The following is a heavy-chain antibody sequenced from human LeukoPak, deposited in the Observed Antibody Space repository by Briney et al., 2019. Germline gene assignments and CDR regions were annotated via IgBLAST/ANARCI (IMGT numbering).Heavy chain of an antibody. CDR2: IKSNTDGGTT. CDR3: TTDALITFGGVIVTLDY. J-gene: IGHJ4*02. CDR1: GFTFSNAW. D-gene: IGHD3-16*02. V-gene: IGHV3-15*01. Sequence: PGGSLRLSCAASGFTFSNAWMSWVRQAPGKGLEWVGRIKSNTDGGTTDYAAPVKGRFTISRDDSKNTLYLQMNSLKTEDTAVYYCTTDALITFGGVIVTLDYWGQGTLVTVSS.